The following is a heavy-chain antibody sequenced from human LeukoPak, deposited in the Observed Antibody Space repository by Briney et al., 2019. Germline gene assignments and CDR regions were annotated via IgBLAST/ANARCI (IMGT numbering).Heavy chain of an antibody. CDR1: GFTFSSYG. CDR3: ARDLNDIVLMVYATGDGYFDY. Sequence: GGSLRLSCAASGFTFSSYGMHWVRQAPGKGLEWVAVIWYDGSNKYYADSVKGRFTISRDNSKTTLYLQMNSLRAEDTAVYYCARDLNDIVLMVYATGDGYFDYWGQGTLVTVSS. D-gene: IGHD2-8*01. V-gene: IGHV3-33*01. J-gene: IGHJ4*02. CDR2: IWYDGSNK.